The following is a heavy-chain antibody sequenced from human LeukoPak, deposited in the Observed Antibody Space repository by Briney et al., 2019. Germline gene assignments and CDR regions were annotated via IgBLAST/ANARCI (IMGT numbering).Heavy chain of an antibody. CDR2: IYYSGST. CDR1: VGSISSSSYY. D-gene: IGHD6-13*01. V-gene: IGHV4-39*01. CDR3: ASGQGSSWYPPGYYYYYMDV. J-gene: IGHJ6*03. Sequence: SETLSLTCTVSVGSISSSSYYWGWIRQPPGKGLEWIGSIYYSGSTYYNPSLKSRVTISVDTSKNQFSLKLSSVTAADTAVYYCASGQGSSWYPPGYYYYYMDVWGKGTTVTISS.